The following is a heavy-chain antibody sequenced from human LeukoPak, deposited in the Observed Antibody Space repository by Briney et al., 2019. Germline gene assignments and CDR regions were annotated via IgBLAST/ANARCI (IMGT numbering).Heavy chain of an antibody. CDR2: INHSGST. Sequence: SETLSLTCAVYGGSFSGYYWSWIRQPPGKGLEWIGEINHSGSTNYNPSLKSRVTISVDTSKNQFSRKLSSVTAADTAVYYCARGGVGVPARNSRIDYWGQGTLVTASS. CDR1: GGSFSGYY. J-gene: IGHJ4*02. CDR3: ARGGVGVPARNSRIDY. D-gene: IGHD2-2*01. V-gene: IGHV4-34*01.